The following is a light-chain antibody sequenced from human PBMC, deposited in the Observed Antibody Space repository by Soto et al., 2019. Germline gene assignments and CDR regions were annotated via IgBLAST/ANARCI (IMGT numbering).Light chain of an antibody. CDR1: RSDVGVYNY. J-gene: IGLJ1*01. CDR2: EVS. Sequence: QSVLTQPASVSESPGQSITISCTGTRSDVGVYNYVAWYQQHPGKAPKIMISEVSNRPSGVSNRFSGSKSGNTASLTISGLQADDEADYYCSSYSTSSTWVLGTGSK. CDR3: SSYSTSSTWV. V-gene: IGLV2-14*01.